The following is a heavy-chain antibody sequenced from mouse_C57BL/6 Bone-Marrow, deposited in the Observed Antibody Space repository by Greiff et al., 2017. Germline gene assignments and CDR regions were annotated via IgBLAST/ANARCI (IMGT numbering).Heavy chain of an antibody. CDR3: AIENYGYYVTFLFAY. D-gene: IGHD2-3*01. V-gene: IGHV1-53*01. Sequence: VQLQQPGTELVKPGASVKLSCKASGYTFTSYWMHWVKQRPGQGLEWIGNINPSNGGTNYNEKFKSKATLTVDKSSSTAYMQLSSLTSEDAAVYYCAIENYGYYVTFLFAYWGQGTLVTVSA. CDR1: GYTFTSYW. J-gene: IGHJ3*01. CDR2: INPSNGGT.